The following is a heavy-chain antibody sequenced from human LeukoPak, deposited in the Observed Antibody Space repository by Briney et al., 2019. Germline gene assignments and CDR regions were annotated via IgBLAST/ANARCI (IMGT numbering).Heavy chain of an antibody. CDR1: GGSISSYY. V-gene: IGHV4-59*01. CDR2: IYYSGST. J-gene: IGHJ4*02. Sequence: SETLSLTCTVSGGSISSYYWSWIRQPPGKGLEWIGYIYYSGSTNYNPSLKSRVTISVDTSKNQFSLKLSSVTAADTAVYYCARGGKESYFDYWGQGTLVTVSS. CDR3: ARGGKESYFDY.